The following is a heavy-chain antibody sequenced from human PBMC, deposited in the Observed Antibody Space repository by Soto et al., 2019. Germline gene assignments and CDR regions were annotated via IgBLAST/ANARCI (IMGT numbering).Heavy chain of an antibody. J-gene: IGHJ4*02. V-gene: IGHV4-39*01. CDR2: IYYSGST. D-gene: IGHD2-15*01. CDR1: GGSISSSSYY. Sequence: PSETLSLTCTVSGGSISSSSYYWGWIRQPPGKGLEWIGSIYYSGSTYYNPSLKSRVTISVDTSKNQFSLKLSSVTAADTAVYYCARVVLLGTFDYWGQGTLVTVSS. CDR3: ARVVLLGTFDY.